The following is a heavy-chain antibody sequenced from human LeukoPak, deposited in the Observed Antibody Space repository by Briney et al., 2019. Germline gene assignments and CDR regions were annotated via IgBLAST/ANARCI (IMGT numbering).Heavy chain of an antibody. Sequence: SETLSLTRTVSGYSISSGYYWGWIRQPPGKGLEWIGSIHYSARIYYNPSLKSRVTISLDTSKNQFSLKVGSMTAADTAVYYCARAGGYGLIDYWGQGTMVTVSS. D-gene: IGHD5-18*01. J-gene: IGHJ4*02. CDR1: GYSISSGYY. V-gene: IGHV4-38-2*02. CDR3: ARAGGYGLIDY. CDR2: IHYSARI.